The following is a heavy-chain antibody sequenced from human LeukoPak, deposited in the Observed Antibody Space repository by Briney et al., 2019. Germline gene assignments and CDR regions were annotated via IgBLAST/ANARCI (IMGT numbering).Heavy chain of an antibody. CDR3: ARLLGISVYYFDY. CDR1: GYTFTNYA. J-gene: IGHJ4*02. Sequence: ASVKVSCKASGYTFTNYALSWVRQAPGQGLEWMGWINTNTGNPLYAHDFTGRFVFSLDTSVSTAYLQISSLKAEDTAVYYCARLLGISVYYFDYWGQGTQVTVSS. V-gene: IGHV7-4-1*02. CDR2: INTNTGNP. D-gene: IGHD3-22*01.